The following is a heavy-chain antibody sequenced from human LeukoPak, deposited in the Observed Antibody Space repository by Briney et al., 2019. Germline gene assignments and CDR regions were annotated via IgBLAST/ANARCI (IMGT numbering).Heavy chain of an antibody. Sequence: SETLSLTCTVSGGSISSYYWSWIRQPPGKQLEWIGYIYSSGSSGITTYNPSLQSRVIISQDTSKNDFSLKLTSVTAADAAVYYCARLAARRGYYYSGMDVWGQGTTVTVSS. CDR1: GGSISSYY. CDR2: IYSSGSSGIT. V-gene: IGHV4-59*01. D-gene: IGHD3-10*01. CDR3: ARLAARRGYYYSGMDV. J-gene: IGHJ6*02.